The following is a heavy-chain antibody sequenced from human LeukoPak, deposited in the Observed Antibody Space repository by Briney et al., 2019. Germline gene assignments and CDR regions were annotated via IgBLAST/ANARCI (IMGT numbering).Heavy chain of an antibody. CDR2: INPNSGGT. CDR3: ARDKAVVAATFWFDP. V-gene: IGHV1-2*06. Sequence: ASVKVSCTASGYTFTGYYMHWVRQAPGQGLEWMGRINPNSGGTNNAQKFQGRVTMTRDTSISTAYMELSRLRSDDTAVYYCARDKAVVAATFWFDPWGQGTLVTVSS. CDR1: GYTFTGYY. J-gene: IGHJ5*02. D-gene: IGHD2-15*01.